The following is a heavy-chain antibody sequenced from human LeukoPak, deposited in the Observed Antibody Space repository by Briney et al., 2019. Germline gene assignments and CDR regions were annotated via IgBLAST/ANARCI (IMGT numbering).Heavy chain of an antibody. CDR1: GGSISSGSCY. Sequence: SETLSLTCTVSGGSISSGSCYWSWIRQPAGKGLEWIERIYTSGSTNYNPSLKSRVTISVDTSKNQFSLKLSSVTAADTAVYYCARDLYGDLDYLGQGTLVTVSS. D-gene: IGHD4-17*01. CDR3: ARDLYGDLDY. J-gene: IGHJ4*02. CDR2: IYTSGST. V-gene: IGHV4-61*02.